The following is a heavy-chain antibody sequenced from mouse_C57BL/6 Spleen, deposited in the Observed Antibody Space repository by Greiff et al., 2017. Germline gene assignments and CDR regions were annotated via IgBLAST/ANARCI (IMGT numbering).Heavy chain of an antibody. CDR3: ARGTTVEGYFDV. Sequence: VQLQQSGAELVKPGASVKISCKASGYAFSSYWMNWVKQRPGKGLERIGQIYPGDGDTNYNGKFKGKATLTADKSSSTAYMQLSSLTSEDSAVYFCARGTTVEGYFDVWGTGTTVTVSS. CDR1: GYAFSSYW. V-gene: IGHV1-80*01. D-gene: IGHD1-1*01. J-gene: IGHJ1*03. CDR2: IYPGDGDT.